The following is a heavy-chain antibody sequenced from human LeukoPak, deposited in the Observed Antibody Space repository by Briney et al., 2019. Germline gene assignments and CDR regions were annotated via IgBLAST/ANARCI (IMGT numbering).Heavy chain of an antibody. J-gene: IGHJ6*02. Sequence: PSETLSLTCTVSGGSISSYYWSWIRQPAGKGLEWIGRIYTSGSTNYNPSLKSRVTMSVDTSKNQFSLKLSSVTAADTAVYYCARDSLYDFPYYYYYGMDVWGQGTTVTVSS. CDR3: ARDSLYDFPYYYYYGMDV. CDR1: GGSISSYY. CDR2: IYTSGST. D-gene: IGHD5/OR15-5a*01. V-gene: IGHV4-4*07.